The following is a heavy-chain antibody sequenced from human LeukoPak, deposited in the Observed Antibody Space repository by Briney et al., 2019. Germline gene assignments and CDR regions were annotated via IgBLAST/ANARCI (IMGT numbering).Heavy chain of an antibody. J-gene: IGHJ4*02. V-gene: IGHV3-73*01. D-gene: IGHD2-15*01. Sequence: GGSLKLSCAASGFTFSGSAMHGVRQASGKGRKGVGRIRSKANSYATAYAASVQGRFTISRDDSKNTAYLQMNSLKTEDAAVYYCTSMVAALCYWGQGTLVTVSS. CDR3: TSMVAALCY. CDR1: GFTFSGSA. CDR2: IRSKANSYAT.